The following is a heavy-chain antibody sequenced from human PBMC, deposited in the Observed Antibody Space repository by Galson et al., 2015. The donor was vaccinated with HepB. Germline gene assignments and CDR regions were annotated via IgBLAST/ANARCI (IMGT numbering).Heavy chain of an antibody. D-gene: IGHD3-22*01. CDR3: ALTYYYDRDGYPKYFDY. J-gene: IGHJ4*02. V-gene: IGHV3-23*01. CDR1: GFIFSTYA. Sequence: SLRLSCAASGFIFSTYAMSWVRQAPGKGLEWVSAISGSGSNTYYADSVKGRFTISRDNAKNTLYLQMNSLRAEDTAVYYCALTYYYDRDGYPKYFDYWGQGTRVTVSS. CDR2: ISGSGSNT.